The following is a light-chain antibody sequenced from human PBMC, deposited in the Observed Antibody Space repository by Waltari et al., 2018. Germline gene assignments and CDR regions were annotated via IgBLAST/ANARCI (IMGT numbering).Light chain of an antibody. CDR3: QQNSNLLT. J-gene: IGKJ4*01. CDR2: DAS. CDR1: QSVTSS. V-gene: IGKV3-11*01. Sequence: EIVLTQSPATLSLSPGERATLSCRASQSVTSSLGWYQQKPCQAPRLLIYDASNRATGIPARFSGSGSGTDFTLTISSLEPEDFAVYYCQQNSNLLTFGGGTKVEIK.